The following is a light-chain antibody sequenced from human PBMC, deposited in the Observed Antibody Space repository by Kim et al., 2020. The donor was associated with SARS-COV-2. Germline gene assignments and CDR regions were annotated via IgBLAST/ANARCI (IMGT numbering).Light chain of an antibody. CDR3: MQGTHWPLYT. V-gene: IGKV2-30*02. CDR1: QSLAHSDGNTY. Sequence: DVMMTQSPLSLPVTLGQPASIYCRSSQSLAHSDGNTYLNWFHQRPGQSPRRLIYKVSKRDSGVPDRFSGSGSGTDFTLKISRVEAEDLGIYYCMQGTHWPLYTFGQGTKLEI. J-gene: IGKJ2*01. CDR2: KVS.